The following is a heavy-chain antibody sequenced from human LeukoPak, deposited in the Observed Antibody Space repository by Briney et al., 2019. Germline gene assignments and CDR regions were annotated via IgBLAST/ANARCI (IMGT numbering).Heavy chain of an antibody. CDR3: ARGQLTDDLDY. V-gene: IGHV1-2*02. CDR1: GYTFTGYF. D-gene: IGHD1-14*01. Sequence: ASVKVSCKASGYTFTGYFMHWVRQAPGQGREWIGWINPNIWATKYARQFQGRVTMARDTSISTAYMEVSRLRSDDTAVYYCARGQLTDDLDYWGQGTLVTVSS. CDR2: INPNIWAT. J-gene: IGHJ4*02.